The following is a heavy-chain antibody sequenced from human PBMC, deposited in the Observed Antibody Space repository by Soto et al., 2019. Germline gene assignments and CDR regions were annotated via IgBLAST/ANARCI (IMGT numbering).Heavy chain of an antibody. J-gene: IGHJ4*02. V-gene: IGHV1-18*04. CDR2: ISAYNGNT. CDR3: ARVLPYCSGGSCYGGAFDY. Sequence: ASVKVSCKASGYTFTSYGISWVRQAPGQGLEWMGWISAYNGNTNYAQKLQGRVTMATDTSTSTAYMELRSLRSDDTAVYYCARVLPYCSGGSCYGGAFDYWGQGTLVTVSS. CDR1: GYTFTSYG. D-gene: IGHD2-15*01.